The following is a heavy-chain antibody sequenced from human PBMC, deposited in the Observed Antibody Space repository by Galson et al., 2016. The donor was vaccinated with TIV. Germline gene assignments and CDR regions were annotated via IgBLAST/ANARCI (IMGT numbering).Heavy chain of an antibody. D-gene: IGHD1-1*01. CDR1: GFTVSSYS. Sequence: SLRLSCAASGFTVSSYSMHWVRQAPGKGLEWVATISYDGRNQYYADSVKGRFTISRDNSKNTLYLQMNSLRTEDTAVYYCARAGGSNWNYFDKWGQGTLVTVSS. CDR2: ISYDGRNQ. V-gene: IGHV3-30*04. CDR3: ARAGGSNWNYFDK. J-gene: IGHJ4*02.